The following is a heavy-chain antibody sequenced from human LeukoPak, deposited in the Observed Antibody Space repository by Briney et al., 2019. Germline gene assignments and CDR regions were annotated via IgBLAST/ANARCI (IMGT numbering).Heavy chain of an antibody. V-gene: IGHV3-30*02. Sequence: PGGSLRLSCVASGGTFSSYGMHWIRHAPGKGLEWVAFIRYDGSNKYFADPARCDGSNKKYADSVKGRFTISRDNSKNTLHLQMNSLRAEDTAVYYCAKDPRRYSRTGGYFDDWGKGTLVTVSS. D-gene: IGHD6-13*01. CDR3: AKDPRRYSRTGGYFDD. CDR1: GGTFSSYG. CDR2: IRYDGSNK. J-gene: IGHJ4*02.